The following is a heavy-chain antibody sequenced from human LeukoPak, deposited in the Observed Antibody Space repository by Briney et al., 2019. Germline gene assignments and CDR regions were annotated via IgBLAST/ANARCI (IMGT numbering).Heavy chain of an antibody. CDR1: GFTFSSYE. J-gene: IGHJ3*02. CDR2: ISSSGSTI. Sequence: PGGSLRLSCAASGFTFSSYEMNWVRQAPGKGLEWVSYISSSGSTIYYADSVKGRFTISRDNAKNSLYLQMNSLGAEDTAVYYCAVVVVPAAELVPDAFDIWGQGTMVTVSS. CDR3: AVVVVPAAELVPDAFDI. V-gene: IGHV3-48*03. D-gene: IGHD2-2*01.